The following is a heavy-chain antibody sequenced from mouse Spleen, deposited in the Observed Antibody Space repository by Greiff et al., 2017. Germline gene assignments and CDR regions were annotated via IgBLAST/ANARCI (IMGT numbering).Heavy chain of an antibody. CDR2: IFPGSGNT. Sequence: VKLVESGPELVKPGASVKISCKASGYSFTSYYIHWVKQRPGQGLEWIGWIFPGSGNTKYNEKFKGKATLTADTSSSTAYMQLSSLTSEDSAVYFCARTYYGNYYYAMDYWGQGTSVTVSS. J-gene: IGHJ4*01. CDR3: ARTYYGNYYYAMDY. D-gene: IGHD2-10*01. CDR1: GYSFTSYY. V-gene: IGHV1-66*01.